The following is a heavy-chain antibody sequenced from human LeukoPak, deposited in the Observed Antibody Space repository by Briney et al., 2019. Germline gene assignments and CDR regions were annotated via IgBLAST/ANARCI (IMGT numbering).Heavy chain of an antibody. D-gene: IGHD5-18*01. CDR1: GFTFSDFA. CDR2: IFQGGGEI. Sequence: PGGSLRLSCAASGFTFSDFAMIWVRQSPGKKGLEWVSSIFQGGGEIHYADSVRGRFTISRDNSKSTLFLQMNSLRAEDTAIYYCATYRQVLLPFESWGQGTLVTVSS. J-gene: IGHJ4*02. CDR3: ATYRQVLLPFES. V-gene: IGHV3-23*01.